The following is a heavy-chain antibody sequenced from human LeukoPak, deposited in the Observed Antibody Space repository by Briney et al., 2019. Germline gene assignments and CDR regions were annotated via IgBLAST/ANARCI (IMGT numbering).Heavy chain of an antibody. D-gene: IGHD3-10*01. Sequence: ASVKVSCKASGYTFTSFDTNWVRQATGQGLEWMGWINPNNGGTYYVQKFQGWVTMTRDTSISTVYMELNRLTSDDTAVYYCARDNYGSGNDYWGQGTLVTVSS. V-gene: IGHV1-2*04. CDR2: INPNNGGT. J-gene: IGHJ4*02. CDR1: GYTFTSFD. CDR3: ARDNYGSGNDY.